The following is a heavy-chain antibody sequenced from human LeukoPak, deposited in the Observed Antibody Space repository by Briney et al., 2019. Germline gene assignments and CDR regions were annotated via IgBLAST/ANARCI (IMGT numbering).Heavy chain of an antibody. CDR2: ISGSGGST. V-gene: IGHV3-23*01. Sequence: GGSLRLSCAASGFTFNMYAMSWVRQAPGKGLEWVSVISGSGGSTYYADSVKGRFTISRDNSKNTLYLQMNSLRAEDTAIYYCAKDRTHRRYYDSTGYYNQYDYWGQGALVTVSS. CDR1: GFTFNMYA. D-gene: IGHD3-22*01. CDR3: AKDRTHRRYYDSTGYYNQYDY. J-gene: IGHJ4*02.